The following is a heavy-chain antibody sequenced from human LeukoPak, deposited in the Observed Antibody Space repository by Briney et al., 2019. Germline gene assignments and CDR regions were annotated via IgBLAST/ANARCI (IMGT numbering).Heavy chain of an antibody. D-gene: IGHD6-19*01. Sequence: PGASLRLSCAASGFTFSSYAMSWVRQAPGKGLEWVSAISGSGGSTYYAGSVKGRFTISRDNSKNTLYLQMNSLRAEDTAVYYCAKARRVAVATHYYYYGMEVWGQGPTVT. CDR2: ISGSGGST. V-gene: IGHV3-23*01. CDR3: AKARRVAVATHYYYYGMEV. J-gene: IGHJ6*01. CDR1: GFTFSSYA.